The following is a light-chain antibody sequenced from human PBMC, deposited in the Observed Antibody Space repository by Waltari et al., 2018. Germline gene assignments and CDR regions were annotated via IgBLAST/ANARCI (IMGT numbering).Light chain of an antibody. CDR1: QSVSSN. J-gene: IGKJ4*01. CDR3: QRYSSYPPT. CDR2: GAS. Sequence: EIVMTQSPATLSVSPGERATLSCRASQSVSSNLAWYQQKPGQAPRLLIYGASTRATGIPARFSGSGSGTEFTLTISSLQPDDSATYYCQRYSSYPPTFGGGTMLEIK. V-gene: IGKV3-15*01.